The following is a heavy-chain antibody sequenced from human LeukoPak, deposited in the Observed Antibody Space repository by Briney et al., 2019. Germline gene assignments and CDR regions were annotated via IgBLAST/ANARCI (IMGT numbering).Heavy chain of an antibody. CDR1: GGTFSSYA. CDR2: IIPVLGIA. CDR3: ARADAGYFDY. J-gene: IGHJ4*02. V-gene: IGHV1-69*04. Sequence: SVEVSCKASGGTFSSYAISWVRQAPGQGLEWMGRIIPVLGIANYAQKFQGRVTITADKSTSTAYMELSSLRSEDTAVYYCARADAGYFDYWGQGTLVTVSS.